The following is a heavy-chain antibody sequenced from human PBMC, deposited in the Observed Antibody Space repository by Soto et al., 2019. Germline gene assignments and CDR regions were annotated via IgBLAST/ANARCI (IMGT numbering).Heavy chain of an antibody. V-gene: IGHV1-18*01. D-gene: IGHD3-16*02. CDR3: ARSKGSYRYWWFDP. Sequence: ASVKVSCKASGFTFTSSAVQWVRQARGQGLEWMGWISAYNGNTNYAQKLQGRVTMTTDTSTSTAYMELRSLRSDDTAVYYCARSKGSYRYWWFDPWGQGTLVTVSS. CDR1: GFTFTSSA. CDR2: ISAYNGNT. J-gene: IGHJ5*02.